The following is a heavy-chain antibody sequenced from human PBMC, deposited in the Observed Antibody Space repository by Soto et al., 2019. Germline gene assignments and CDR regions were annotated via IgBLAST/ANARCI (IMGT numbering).Heavy chain of an antibody. D-gene: IGHD3-3*01. CDR3: AKSHTVLVKFDS. CDR1: GFTFSSYA. Sequence: PGGSLRLSCEGTGFTFSSYAMNWVRQVPGKGLEWVAGLSASGSRTFYAESVKGRFTISRDNSKNTVFLQVDSLRAEDAALYFCAKSHTVLVKFDSWGQGTLVTVSS. J-gene: IGHJ4*02. CDR2: LSASGSRT. V-gene: IGHV3-23*01.